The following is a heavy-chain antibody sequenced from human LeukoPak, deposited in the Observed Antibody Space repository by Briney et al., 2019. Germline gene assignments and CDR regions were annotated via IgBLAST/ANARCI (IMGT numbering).Heavy chain of an antibody. D-gene: IGHD3-22*01. V-gene: IGHV3-7*01. CDR3: ARDTYDSSGYHFYYMDV. CDR2: IKEDGSEK. CDR1: GFTFNTYW. J-gene: IGHJ6*03. Sequence: GGSLRLSCAVSGFTFNTYWMSWVRQAPEKGLEWVANIKEDGSEKHYGDSVRGRFTISRDNAKNSLYLRMNSLRAEDTALYFCARDTYDSSGYHFYYMDVWGKGTMVTVSS.